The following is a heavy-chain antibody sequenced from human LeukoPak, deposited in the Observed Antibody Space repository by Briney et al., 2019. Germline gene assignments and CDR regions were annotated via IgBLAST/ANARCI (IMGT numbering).Heavy chain of an antibody. CDR3: AAGRFWFGELPQDH. Sequence: TSVKVSCKASGFTFTSSAMQWVRQARGQRLEWIGWIVVGGGNTYYAQKFQERVTITRDMSTSIAYKELSSLRSEDTAVYYCAAGRFWFGELPQDHWGQGTLVTVSS. V-gene: IGHV1-58*02. D-gene: IGHD3-10*01. CDR2: IVVGGGNT. J-gene: IGHJ4*02. CDR1: GFTFTSSA.